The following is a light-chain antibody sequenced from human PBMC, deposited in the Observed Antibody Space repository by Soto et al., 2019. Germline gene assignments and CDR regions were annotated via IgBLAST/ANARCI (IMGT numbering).Light chain of an antibody. Sequence: QSVLTQPASVSGSPGQSITISCTGSSSDIGAYNYDSWYQQHPGKAPKLMIYDVTNRPSGLSNRFSGSKSGSTASLTISGLQAEDEADYYCSSYTSSRIRVFGGGTKVTVL. J-gene: IGLJ3*02. CDR3: SSYTSSRIRV. V-gene: IGLV2-14*01. CDR2: DVT. CDR1: SSDIGAYNY.